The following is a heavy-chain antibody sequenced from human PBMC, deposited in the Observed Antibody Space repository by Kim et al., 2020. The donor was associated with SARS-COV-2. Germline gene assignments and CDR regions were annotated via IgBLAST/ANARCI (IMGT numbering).Heavy chain of an antibody. V-gene: IGHV3-23*03. CDR2: IYSDGTTK. Sequence: GGSLRLSCVASGFTFSSYAMSWLRQAPGKGLEWVSVIYSDGTTKFYVGSVMGRFTVSSDNSKDTLFLQMNNLRAEDTAVYFCAKDHFRSSGDFWGQGTLVTVSS. CDR1: GFTFSSYA. D-gene: IGHD3-3*02. J-gene: IGHJ4*02. CDR3: AKDHFRSSGDF.